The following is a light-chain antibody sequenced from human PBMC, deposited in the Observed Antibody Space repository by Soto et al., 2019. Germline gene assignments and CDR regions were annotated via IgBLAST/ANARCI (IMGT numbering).Light chain of an antibody. V-gene: IGKV3-11*01. J-gene: IGKJ4*01. Sequence: DIVLTQSPATLSLSPGERASLSCRASQSVGKSLAWYQQKPGQPPRLLIYDASTRATGIPARFSGSGSVTDFTLTISSLEPEDFAVYYCQQRTSWPLLTFGGGTKVEIK. CDR2: DAS. CDR1: QSVGKS. CDR3: QQRTSWPLLT.